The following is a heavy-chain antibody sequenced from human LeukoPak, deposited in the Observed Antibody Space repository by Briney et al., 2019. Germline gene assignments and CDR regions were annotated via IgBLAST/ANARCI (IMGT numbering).Heavy chain of an antibody. J-gene: IGHJ5*02. CDR3: VKDQTTVSLSGWFDP. Sequence: GGSLRLSCAASGFIFDDYAIHWVRQAPGQGLEWVSGISWDSGIIGYADSVKGRFTIGRDNAKNSLYLQMDSLRPEDTALYYCVKDQTTVSLSGWFDPGGQGP. CDR1: GFIFDDYA. D-gene: IGHD4-17*01. CDR2: ISWDSGII. V-gene: IGHV3-9*01.